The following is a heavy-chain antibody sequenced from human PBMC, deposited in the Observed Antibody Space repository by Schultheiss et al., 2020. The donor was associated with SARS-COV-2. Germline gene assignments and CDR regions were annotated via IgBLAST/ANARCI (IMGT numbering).Heavy chain of an antibody. J-gene: IGHJ6*03. V-gene: IGHV4-59*01. Sequence: SETLSLTCTVSGGSISSYYWSWIRQPPGKGLEWIGSIYYSGSTNYNPSLKSRVTISVDTSKNQFSLKLSSVTAADTAVYYCASGNPYDFWSGYYGATGGYYYYMDVWGKGTTVTFSS. D-gene: IGHD3-3*01. CDR1: GGSISSYY. CDR3: ASGNPYDFWSGYYGATGGYYYYMDV. CDR2: IYYSGST.